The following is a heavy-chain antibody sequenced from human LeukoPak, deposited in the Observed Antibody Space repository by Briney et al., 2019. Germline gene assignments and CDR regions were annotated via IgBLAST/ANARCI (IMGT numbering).Heavy chain of an antibody. CDR2: IRGSGGST. Sequence: GSLRLSCAASGFTFSSYAMCWVRQAPGKGLEGVSAIRGSGGSTYYADSVKGRFTISRDNSKNTLYLQMNSLRAEDTAVYYCAKARKPGIAVPGYKYFDYWGEGTMVTVSS. CDR1: GFTFSSYA. D-gene: IGHD6-19*01. V-gene: IGHV3-23*01. CDR3: AKARKPGIAVPGYKYFDY. J-gene: IGHJ4*02.